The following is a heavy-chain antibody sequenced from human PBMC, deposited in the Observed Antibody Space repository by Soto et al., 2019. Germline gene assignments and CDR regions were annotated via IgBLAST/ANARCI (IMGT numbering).Heavy chain of an antibody. CDR2: IDYSGKT. CDR3: ARDLSSGYAYYYFQY. V-gene: IGHV4-38-2*02. D-gene: IGHD3-22*01. CDR1: GCLISSGYY. Sequence: SETLSLTCSVSGCLISSGYYWGWGRHTPGKGLEWLGSIDYSGKTYKNPSLKSRVSASVDLSQNQFSLNLRSVTAADTAVYFCARDLSSGYAYYYFQYLGQGTLGTVSS. J-gene: IGHJ4*02.